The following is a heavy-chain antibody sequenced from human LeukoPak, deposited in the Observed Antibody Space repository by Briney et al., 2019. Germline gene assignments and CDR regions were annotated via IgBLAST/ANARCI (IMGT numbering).Heavy chain of an antibody. Sequence: ASVKVSCKASGYTFTNYDINWVRQATGQELEWMGWMNPNSGNTGYAQKFQGRVTMTRNTSISTAYMELSSLRSEDTAVYYCARIGLVVPAALSYYYYYGMDVWGQGTTVTVSS. CDR3: ARIGLVVPAALSYYYYYGMDV. D-gene: IGHD2-2*01. CDR2: MNPNSGNT. J-gene: IGHJ6*02. V-gene: IGHV1-8*01. CDR1: GYTFTNYD.